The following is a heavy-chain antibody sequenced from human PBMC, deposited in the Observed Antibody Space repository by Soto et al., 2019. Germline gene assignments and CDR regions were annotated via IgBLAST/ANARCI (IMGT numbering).Heavy chain of an antibody. V-gene: IGHV4-39*01. J-gene: IGHJ4*02. CDR3: ARLPGGGYSYGSFDY. Sequence: QLQLQESGPGLVKPSETLSLTCTVSGGSISSSSYYWGWIRQPPGKGLEWIGSIYYSGSTYYNPSLKSRVTISVDTSKNQFSLKLSSVTAADTAVYYCARLPGGGYSYGSFDYWGQGTLVTVSS. D-gene: IGHD5-18*01. CDR1: GGSISSSSYY. CDR2: IYYSGST.